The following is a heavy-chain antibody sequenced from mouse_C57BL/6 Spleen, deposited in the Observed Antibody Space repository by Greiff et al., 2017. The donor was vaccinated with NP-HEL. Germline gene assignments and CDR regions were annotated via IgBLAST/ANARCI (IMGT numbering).Heavy chain of an antibody. D-gene: IGHD2-3*01. V-gene: IGHV1-26*01. CDR2: INPNNGGT. Sequence: EVQLQQSGPELVKPGASVKISCKASGYTFTDYYMNWVKQSHGKSLEWIGDINPNNGGTSYNQKFKGKATLTVDKSSSTAYMELRSLTSEDSAVYYCARDDGYIDYWGQGTTLTVSS. CDR3: ARDDGYIDY. CDR1: GYTFTDYY. J-gene: IGHJ2*01.